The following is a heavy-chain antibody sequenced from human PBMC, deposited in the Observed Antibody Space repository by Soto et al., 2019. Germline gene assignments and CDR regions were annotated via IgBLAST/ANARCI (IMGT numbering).Heavy chain of an antibody. CDR3: ARDLPGPNPGYFDY. V-gene: IGHV1-69*13. CDR1: GGTFSSYA. Sequence: GASVKVSCQASGGTFSSYAISWVRQAPGQGLEWMGGIIPIFGTANYAQKFQGRVTITADESTSTAYMELSSLRSEDTAVYYCARDLPGPNPGYFDYWGQGTLVTVSS. CDR2: IIPIFGTA. J-gene: IGHJ4*02.